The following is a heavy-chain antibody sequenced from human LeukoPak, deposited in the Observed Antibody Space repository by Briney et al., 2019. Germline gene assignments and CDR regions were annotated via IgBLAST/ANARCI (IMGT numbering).Heavy chain of an antibody. J-gene: IGHJ4*02. D-gene: IGHD2-21*02. CDR2: IYPGDSDT. Sequence: GESLKFSCKGFGYSFTSYWVGWVRQMHGKGLEWMEIIYPGDSDTRYSPSFQGQVTISADKSISTAYLQWSSLKASDTAMYYCARRRGGSYCGGDCYSGYFDYWGQGTLVTVSS. V-gene: IGHV5-51*01. CDR1: GYSFTSYW. CDR3: ARRRGGSYCGGDCYSGYFDY.